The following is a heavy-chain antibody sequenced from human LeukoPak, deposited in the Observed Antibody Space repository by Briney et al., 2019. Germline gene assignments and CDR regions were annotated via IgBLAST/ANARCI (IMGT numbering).Heavy chain of an antibody. CDR3: ARDRHPHYYDSSGYTNAFDI. V-gene: IGHV1-69*05. D-gene: IGHD3-22*01. J-gene: IGHJ3*02. CDR1: GGTFTSYA. Sequence: GASVKVSCKTSGGTFTSYAITWVRQAPGQGLEWMGKIIPIFGTANYAQKFQGRVTITTDESTSTAYMELSSLRSEDTAVYYCARDRHPHYYDSSGYTNAFDIWGQGTMVTVSS. CDR2: IIPIFGTA.